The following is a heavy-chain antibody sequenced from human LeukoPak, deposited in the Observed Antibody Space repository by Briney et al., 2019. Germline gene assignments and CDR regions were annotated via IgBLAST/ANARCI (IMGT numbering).Heavy chain of an antibody. CDR3: AGGYSSSSDDY. V-gene: IGHV3-53*01. Sequence: GGSLRLSCAASGFTVSSNYMSWVRQAPGKGLEWVSVIYSGGSTYYADSVKGRFTISRDNSKNTLYLQMNRLRAKDTAVYYCAGGYSSSSDDYWGQGTLVTVSS. CDR2: IYSGGST. CDR1: GFTVSSNY. J-gene: IGHJ4*02. D-gene: IGHD6-6*01.